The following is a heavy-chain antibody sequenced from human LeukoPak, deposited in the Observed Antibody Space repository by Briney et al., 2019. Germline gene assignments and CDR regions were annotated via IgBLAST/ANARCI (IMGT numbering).Heavy chain of an antibody. CDR3: AREAPYYYDSSGYFDY. CDR1: GFTFRSYA. D-gene: IGHD3-22*01. V-gene: IGHV3-30-3*01. CDR2: ISDDGSNK. Sequence: GGSLRLSCAASGFTFRSYAMHWVRQAPGKGLEWVAVISDDGSNKYNADSVKARFTISRDNSKNTLYLQMNSLRAEDTAMYYCAREAPYYYDSSGYFDYWGQGTLVTVSS. J-gene: IGHJ4*02.